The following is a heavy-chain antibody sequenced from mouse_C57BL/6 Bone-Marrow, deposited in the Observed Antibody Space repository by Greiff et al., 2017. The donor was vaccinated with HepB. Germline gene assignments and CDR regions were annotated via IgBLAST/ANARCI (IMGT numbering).Heavy chain of an antibody. V-gene: IGHV14-2*01. Sequence: EVKLQESGAELVKPGASVKLSCTASGFNIKDYYMHWVKQRTEQGLEWIGRIDPEDGETKYAPKFQGKATITADTSSNTAYLQLSSLTSEDTAVYYCTTGRWLNAMDYWGQGTSVTVSS. CDR1: GFNIKDYY. J-gene: IGHJ4*01. CDR2: IDPEDGET. CDR3: TTGRWLNAMDY. D-gene: IGHD2-3*01.